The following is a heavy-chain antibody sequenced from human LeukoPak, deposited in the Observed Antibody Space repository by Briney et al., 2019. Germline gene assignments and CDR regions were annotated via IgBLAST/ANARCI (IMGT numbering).Heavy chain of an antibody. CDR1: GGSFSGYY. V-gene: IGHV4-34*01. CDR2: INHSGSI. Sequence: SETLSLTCAVYGGSFSGYYWSWIRQPPGKGLEWIGEINHSGSINYNPSLKSRGNISVDTSKNQFSLKLRSVTAADTAVYYCPRGRRAFEQQLVRHYFDYWGQGTLVTVSS. CDR3: PRGRRAFEQQLVRHYFDY. D-gene: IGHD6-13*01. J-gene: IGHJ4*02.